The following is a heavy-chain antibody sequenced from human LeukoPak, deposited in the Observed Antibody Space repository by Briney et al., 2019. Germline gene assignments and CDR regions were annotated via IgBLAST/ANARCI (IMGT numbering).Heavy chain of an antibody. CDR2: INPNSGGT. D-gene: IGHD6-6*01. V-gene: IGHV1-2*02. J-gene: IGHJ4*02. CDR1: GYTFTGYY. CDR3: TFHNSSSPNCDY. Sequence: ASVKVSCKASGYTFTGYYMHWVRQAPGQGLEWMGWINPNSGGTNYAQKFQGRVTMTRDTSISTAYMELSRLRSEDRAVYYCTFHNSSSPNCDYWGQGTLVIVSS.